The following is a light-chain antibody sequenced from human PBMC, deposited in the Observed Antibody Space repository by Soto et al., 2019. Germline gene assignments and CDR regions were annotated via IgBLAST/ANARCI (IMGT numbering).Light chain of an antibody. CDR3: AAWDDNMDGPV. J-gene: IGLJ3*02. Sequence: QSVVTQPPSASGTPGQRVTISCSGSSSNIGSNSVNWYQQLSGTAPKLLIYSDNERPSGVPDRFSGSKSGTSASLAISGLQSEDEADYYCAAWDDNMDGPVFGGGTKLTVL. CDR2: SDN. CDR1: SSNIGSNS. V-gene: IGLV1-44*01.